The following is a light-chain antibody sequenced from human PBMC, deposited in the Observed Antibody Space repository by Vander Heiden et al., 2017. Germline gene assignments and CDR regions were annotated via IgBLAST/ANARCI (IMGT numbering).Light chain of an antibody. Sequence: QSVLTQPPSASGTPGQRFTISCSGSSCNVGSNTVNWYQQLPGTAPNILIVCNDQRPSGVPDRFFCCKSGTSASTTTSVLQSEEEADDYCAGSDDSLNGWVFGRGTKLTVL. CDR2: CND. V-gene: IGLV1-44*01. J-gene: IGLJ3*02. CDR1: SCNVGSNT. CDR3: AGSDDSLNGWV.